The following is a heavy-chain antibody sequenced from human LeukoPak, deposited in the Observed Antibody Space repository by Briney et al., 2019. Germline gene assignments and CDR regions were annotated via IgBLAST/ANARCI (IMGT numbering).Heavy chain of an antibody. V-gene: IGHV3-48*01. Sequence: AGGSLRLSCAASGFTFSSYSMNWVRQAPGKGLEWVSYISSSSSTIYYADSVKGRFTISRDNAKNSLYLQMNSLRAEDTAVYYCARDWDCCGGSCYMGFDYWGQGTLVTVSS. J-gene: IGHJ4*02. CDR2: ISSSSSTI. D-gene: IGHD2-15*01. CDR3: ARDWDCCGGSCYMGFDY. CDR1: GFTFSSYS.